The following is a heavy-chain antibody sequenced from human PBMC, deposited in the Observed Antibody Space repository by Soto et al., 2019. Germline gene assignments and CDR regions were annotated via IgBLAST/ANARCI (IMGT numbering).Heavy chain of an antibody. D-gene: IGHD3-16*01. V-gene: IGHV3-21*01. CDR2: ISSSSSYI. CDR3: ARAVGPSAFDL. J-gene: IGHJ3*01. Sequence: EVQLVESGGGLVKPGGSLRLSCAASGFTFSSYSMNWVRQAPGKGLEWASSISSSSSYIYYADSLKGRFTISRDNAKNSLYLQMNSLRAEDTAVYYCARAVGPSAFDLWGQGTMVTVSS. CDR1: GFTFSSYS.